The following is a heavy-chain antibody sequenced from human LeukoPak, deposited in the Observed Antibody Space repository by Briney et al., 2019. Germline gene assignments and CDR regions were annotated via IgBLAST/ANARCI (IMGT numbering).Heavy chain of an antibody. CDR1: GSTFTGYY. D-gene: IGHD3-22*01. Sequence: ASVKVSCKASGSTFTGYYMHWVRQAPGQGLEWMGWINPNSGGTNYAQKFQGRVTMTRDTSISTAYMELSRLRSDDTAVYYCARGAHYYDSSGYHFYWGQGTLVTVSS. CDR2: INPNSGGT. CDR3: ARGAHYYDSSGYHFY. J-gene: IGHJ4*02. V-gene: IGHV1-2*02.